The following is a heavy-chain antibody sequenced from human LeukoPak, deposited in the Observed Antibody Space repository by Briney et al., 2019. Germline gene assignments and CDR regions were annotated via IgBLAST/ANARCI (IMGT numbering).Heavy chain of an antibody. CDR3: AGLPFGGVIVKYNWFDP. CDR1: GFTFSSYS. V-gene: IGHV3-21*01. D-gene: IGHD3-16*02. CDR2: ISSSSSYI. J-gene: IGHJ5*02. Sequence: GRSLRLSCAASGFTFSSYSMNWVRQAPGKGLEWVSSISSSSSYIYYADSVKGRFTISRDNAKNSLYLQMNSLRAEDTAVYYCAGLPFGGVIVKYNWFDPWGQGTLVTVSS.